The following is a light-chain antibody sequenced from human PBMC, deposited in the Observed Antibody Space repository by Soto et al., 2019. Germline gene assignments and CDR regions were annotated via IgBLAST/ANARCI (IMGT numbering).Light chain of an antibody. Sequence: ELVLTHCPGPVCLSPGERARIPCPASQSVSSSYLAWYQQKPGQAPRLLIYGASSRATGIPDRFSGSGSGTDFTLTISRLETQDFAVYYCKQYCSSPLTFGGWTKVDIK. J-gene: IGKJ4*01. CDR1: QSVSSSY. CDR2: GAS. CDR3: KQYCSSPLT. V-gene: IGKV3-20*01.